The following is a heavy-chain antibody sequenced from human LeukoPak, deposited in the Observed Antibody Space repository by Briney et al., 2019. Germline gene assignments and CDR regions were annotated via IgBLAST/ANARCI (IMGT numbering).Heavy chain of an antibody. D-gene: IGHD2-15*01. CDR3: ARDKVGMVAASFDY. J-gene: IGHJ4*02. Sequence: GGSLRLSCAASGFTFSSYSMNWVRQAPGKGLEWVSYISSSSSTIYYADSVKGRFTISRDNAKNSLYLQMNSLRAEDTAVYYCARDKVGMVAASFDYWGQGTLVTVSS. CDR1: GFTFSSYS. V-gene: IGHV3-48*04. CDR2: ISSSSSTI.